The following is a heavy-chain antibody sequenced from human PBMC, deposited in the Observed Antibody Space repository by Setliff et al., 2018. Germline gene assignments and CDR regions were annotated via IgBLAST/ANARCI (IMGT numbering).Heavy chain of an antibody. D-gene: IGHD3-10*01. V-gene: IGHV4-38-2*01. CDR2: IFHSGST. Sequence: SETLSLTCGVSGYSISSGHFWGWIRQPPGKGLEWLGNIFHSGSTYYNPTLNSRVTMSVDTSKNQFSLMLTSVTAADTAVYYCARHLLVQGTYHFDYWGQGSQVTVSS. CDR1: GYSISSGHF. J-gene: IGHJ4*02. CDR3: ARHLLVQGTYHFDY.